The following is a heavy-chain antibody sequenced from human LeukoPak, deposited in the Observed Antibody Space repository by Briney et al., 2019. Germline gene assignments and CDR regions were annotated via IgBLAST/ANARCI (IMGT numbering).Heavy chain of an antibody. CDR1: GFSVSVNY. Sequence: GGSLRLSCAASGFSVSVNYMSWVRQAPGKGLEWVSVIYSGGSTDYADSVKGRFTISRDNSKNTLYLQMNSLRAEDTAVYYCARSPNYYGSGSYYGDYYYGMNVWGQGTTVTVSS. J-gene: IGHJ6*02. D-gene: IGHD3-10*01. CDR2: IYSGGST. CDR3: ARSPNYYGSGSYYGDYYYGMNV. V-gene: IGHV3-53*01.